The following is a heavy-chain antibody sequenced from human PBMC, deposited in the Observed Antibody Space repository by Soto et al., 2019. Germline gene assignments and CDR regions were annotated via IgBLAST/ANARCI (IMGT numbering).Heavy chain of an antibody. CDR2: INPSGGST. D-gene: IGHD1-26*01. CDR1: GYTFTSYY. Sequence: ASVKVSCKASGYTFTSYYMHWVRQAPGQGLEWMGIINPSGGSTSYAQKFQGRVTMTRDTSTSTVYMELSSLRSEDTAVYYCARDSANIVGATTTDYWGQGTLVTVSS. V-gene: IGHV1-46*01. CDR3: ARDSANIVGATTTDY. J-gene: IGHJ4*02.